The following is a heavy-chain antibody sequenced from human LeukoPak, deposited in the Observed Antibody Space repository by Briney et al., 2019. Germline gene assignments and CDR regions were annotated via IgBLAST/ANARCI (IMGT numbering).Heavy chain of an antibody. Sequence: PGGSLRLSCAASGFTVSSNHMSWVRQAPGKGLEWVSVIYSGGSTYYADSVKGRFTISRDNSKNTLYLQMNSLRAEDTAVYYCAKELWAGRPFDYWGQGTLVTVSS. CDR1: GFTVSSNH. CDR3: AKELWAGRPFDY. V-gene: IGHV3-53*01. D-gene: IGHD6-19*01. J-gene: IGHJ4*02. CDR2: IYSGGST.